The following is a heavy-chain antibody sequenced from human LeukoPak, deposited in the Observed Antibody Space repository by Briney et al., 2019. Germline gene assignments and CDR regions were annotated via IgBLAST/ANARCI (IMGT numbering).Heavy chain of an antibody. J-gene: IGHJ4*02. CDR2: IYYSGST. D-gene: IGHD3-10*01. CDR3: ARSQASYGSGN. V-gene: IGHV4-30-4*01. CDR1: GGSISSGDYY. Sequence: PSETLSLTCTVSGGSISSGDYYWSWIRQPPGKGLEWIGYIYYSGSTYYNPSLKSRVTISVDTSKNQFSLKLSSVTAADTAVYYCARSQASYGSGNWGQGTLVTVSS.